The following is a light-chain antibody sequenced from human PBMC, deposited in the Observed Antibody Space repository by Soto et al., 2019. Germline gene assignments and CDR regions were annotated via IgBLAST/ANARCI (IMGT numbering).Light chain of an antibody. V-gene: IGKV3-11*01. CDR1: QSFRGL. J-gene: IGKJ5*01. Sequence: EVVLTQSPVTLSLSRGERATLSCMASQSFRGLLAWYQQKPGQAPRLLIYHAYNRATGIPPRFSGSGSGTDFTLTISSLEPEDSEVYYCQQRHMSPITFGQGTRLEIK. CDR2: HAY. CDR3: QQRHMSPIT.